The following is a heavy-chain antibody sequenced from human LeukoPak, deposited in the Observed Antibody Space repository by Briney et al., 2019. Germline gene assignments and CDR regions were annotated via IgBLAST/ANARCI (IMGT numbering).Heavy chain of an antibody. Sequence: PGGSLRLSCAASGFMFSDYFMSWIRQAPGKELEWISYISSNSKYTKYADSVKGRFTISRDNAKKSLYLQMNSLRAEDTAVYYCARGFDSKSTYFDYWGQGTLVTVSS. CDR2: ISSNSKYT. CDR1: GFMFSDYF. V-gene: IGHV3-11*05. D-gene: IGHD5-12*01. J-gene: IGHJ4*02. CDR3: ARGFDSKSTYFDY.